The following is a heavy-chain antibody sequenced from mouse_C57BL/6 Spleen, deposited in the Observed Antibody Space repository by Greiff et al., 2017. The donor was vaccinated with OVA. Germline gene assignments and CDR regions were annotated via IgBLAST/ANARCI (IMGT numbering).Heavy chain of an antibody. CDR2: IYPRSGNT. CDR1: GYTFTSYG. Sequence: QVQLQQSGAELARPGASVKLSCKASGYTFTSYGISWVKQRTGQGLEWIGEIYPRSGNTYYNEKFKGKATLTADKSSSTAYMELRSLTSEDSAVYFCAREGDGSSYEAWFAYWGQGTLVTVSA. D-gene: IGHD1-1*01. V-gene: IGHV1-81*01. CDR3: AREGDGSSYEAWFAY. J-gene: IGHJ3*01.